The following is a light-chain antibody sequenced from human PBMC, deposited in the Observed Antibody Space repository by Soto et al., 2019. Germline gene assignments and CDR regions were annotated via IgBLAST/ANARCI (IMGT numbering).Light chain of an antibody. CDR2: AAS. CDR1: NSISSY. CDR3: QQSYSTPYT. Sequence: DIQMTQSPSSLSASVGDRVTITCRASNSISSYLNWYQQKPGKAPKLLIYAASSLQSGVPSRFSGSGSGTDFPLTISSLQPEDFATYYCQQSYSTPYTFGQGTKLEIK. V-gene: IGKV1-39*01. J-gene: IGKJ2*01.